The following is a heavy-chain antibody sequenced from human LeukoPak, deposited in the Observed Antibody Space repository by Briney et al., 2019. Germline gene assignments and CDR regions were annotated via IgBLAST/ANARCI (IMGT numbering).Heavy chain of an antibody. Sequence: GGSLRLSCAASGFTFSSYWMSWVRQAPGKGLEWVANIKQDGSEKYYVDSVKGRFTISRDNAKNSLYLQMNSLRAEDTAVYYCARDGHYYGSGSYPLYYYHYGMDVWGQGTTVTVSS. CDR1: GFTFSSYW. CDR2: IKQDGSEK. CDR3: ARDGHYYGSGSYPLYYYHYGMDV. J-gene: IGHJ6*02. D-gene: IGHD3-10*01. V-gene: IGHV3-7*01.